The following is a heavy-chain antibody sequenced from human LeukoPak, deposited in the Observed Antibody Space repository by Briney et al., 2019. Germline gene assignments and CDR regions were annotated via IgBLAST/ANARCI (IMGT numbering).Heavy chain of an antibody. Sequence: GGSLRLSCAASGFTFSSYAMSWVRQAPGKGLEWVSAISGSGGSTYYADSVKGRFTISRDNSKNTLCLQMNSLRAEDTAVYYCANGLTTVVTFDYWGQGTLVTVSS. CDR2: ISGSGGST. CDR1: GFTFSSYA. D-gene: IGHD4-23*01. V-gene: IGHV3-23*01. J-gene: IGHJ4*02. CDR3: ANGLTTVVTFDY.